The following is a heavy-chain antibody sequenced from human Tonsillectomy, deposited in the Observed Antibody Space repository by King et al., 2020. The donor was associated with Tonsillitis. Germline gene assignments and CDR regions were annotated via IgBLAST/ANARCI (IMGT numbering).Heavy chain of an antibody. CDR1: GFTFSSYS. CDR3: ASELTYYYDSSGPVDC. CDR2: ISTSSSYI. D-gene: IGHD3-22*01. V-gene: IGHV3-21*01. J-gene: IGHJ4*02. Sequence: VQLVESGGGLVKPGGSLRLSCAASGFTFSSYSMNWVRQAPGKGLEWVSSISTSSSYIYYADSEKGRFTISRDNAKNSLYLQMNSLRAEDTAVYYCASELTYYYDSSGPVDCWGQGTLVTVSS.